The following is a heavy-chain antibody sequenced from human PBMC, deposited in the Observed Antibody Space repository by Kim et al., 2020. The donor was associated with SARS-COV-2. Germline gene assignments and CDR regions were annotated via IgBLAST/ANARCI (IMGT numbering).Heavy chain of an antibody. CDR1: GFTFSNAW. V-gene: IGHV3-15*01. D-gene: IGHD3-22*01. J-gene: IGHJ3*02. CDR2: IKSKTDGGTT. CDR3: TTASITMIVVARPYDAFDI. Sequence: GGSLRLSCAASGFTFSNAWMSWVRQAPGKGLEWVGRIKSKTDGGTTDYAAPVKGRFTISRDDSKNTLYLQMNSLKTEDTAVYYCTTASITMIVVARPYDAFDIWGQGTMVTVSS.